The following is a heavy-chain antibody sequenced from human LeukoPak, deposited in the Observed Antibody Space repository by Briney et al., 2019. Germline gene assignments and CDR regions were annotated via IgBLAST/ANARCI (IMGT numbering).Heavy chain of an antibody. D-gene: IGHD3-10*01. J-gene: IGHJ6*02. CDR1: GYTFTSYY. V-gene: IGHV1-46*01. Sequence: GASVKVSCKASGYTFTSYYMHWVRQAPGLGLEWMGIINPSGGSTSYAQKFQGRVTMTRDTSTSTVYMELSSLRSEDTAVYYCVRDITMVRGVPADYYYGMDVWGQGTTVTVSS. CDR3: VRDITMVRGVPADYYYGMDV. CDR2: INPSGGST.